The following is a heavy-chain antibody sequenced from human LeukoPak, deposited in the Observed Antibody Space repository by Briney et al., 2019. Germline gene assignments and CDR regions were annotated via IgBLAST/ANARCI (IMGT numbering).Heavy chain of an antibody. V-gene: IGHV3-21*01. CDR2: ISSSSSYI. Sequence: GGSLRLSCAASGLTFSSYSINRVRQAPGKGLEWVSSISSSSSYIYYADSVKGRFTISRDNAKNSLYLQMNSLRAEDTAVYYCARVAQWFGELYWFDPWGQGTLVTVSS. J-gene: IGHJ5*02. CDR1: GLTFSSYS. D-gene: IGHD3-10*01. CDR3: ARVAQWFGELYWFDP.